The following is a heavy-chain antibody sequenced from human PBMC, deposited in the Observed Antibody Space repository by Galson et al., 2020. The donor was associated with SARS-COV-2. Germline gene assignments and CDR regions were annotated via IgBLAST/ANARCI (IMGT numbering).Heavy chain of an antibody. J-gene: IGHJ6*02. CDR2: ISTNGVST. CDR1: GFTFRSYA. CDR3: ARWRNGMDV. V-gene: IGHV3-64*01. Sequence: GESLKISCAASGFTFRSYAMHWVRQAPGKGLEYVSGISTNGVSTYYANSVKGRFTISRDNSENTLYLQMGSLRIEDMAVYYCARWRNGMDVWGQGTTVTVSS.